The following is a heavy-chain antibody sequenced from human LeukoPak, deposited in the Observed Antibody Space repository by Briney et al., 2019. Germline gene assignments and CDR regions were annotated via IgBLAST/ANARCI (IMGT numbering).Heavy chain of an antibody. CDR2: INLSTGDT. Sequence: ASVKVSCKPSGDTFIGYYMHWMRQAPGQELEWMGWINLSTGDTNYAQKFQGRVTMTRDTSSRTAYMEMSRLRYDDTALQYCAVWAGGNASVASFDYWGQGTLVTVSS. J-gene: IGHJ4*02. CDR3: AVWAGGNASVASFDY. V-gene: IGHV1-2*02. CDR1: GDTFIGYY. D-gene: IGHD3-16*01.